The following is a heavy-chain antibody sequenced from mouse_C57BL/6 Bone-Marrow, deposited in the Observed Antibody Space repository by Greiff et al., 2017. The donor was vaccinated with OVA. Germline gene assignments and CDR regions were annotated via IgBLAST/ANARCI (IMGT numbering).Heavy chain of an antibody. CDR1: GFTFSDYY. D-gene: IGHD3-3*01. J-gene: IGHJ1*03. Sequence: DVHLVESEGGLVQPGSSMKLSCTASGFTFSDYYMAWVRQVPEKGLEWVANINHDGSSTYYLDSLKSRFVISRDNAKNILYLQMSSLKSEDTATYYWARGGWDWYFDVWGTGTTVTVSS. CDR2: INHDGSST. CDR3: ARGGWDWYFDV. V-gene: IGHV5-16*01.